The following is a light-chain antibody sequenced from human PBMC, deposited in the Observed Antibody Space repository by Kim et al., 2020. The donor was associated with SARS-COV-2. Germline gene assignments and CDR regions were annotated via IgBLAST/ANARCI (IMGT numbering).Light chain of an antibody. J-gene: IGKJ1*01. Sequence: DIQMTQSPSSLSASVGDRVTITCRASQSISSYLNWYQQKPGKAPKLLIYAASSLQSGFPSRFSGSGSGTDFTRTISSLQPEDFASYYCQQSYSTPRTFGQGTKVDIK. CDR3: QQSYSTPRT. V-gene: IGKV1-39*01. CDR1: QSISSY. CDR2: AAS.